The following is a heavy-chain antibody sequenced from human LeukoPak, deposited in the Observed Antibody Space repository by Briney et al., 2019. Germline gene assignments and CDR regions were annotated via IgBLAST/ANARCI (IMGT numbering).Heavy chain of an antibody. D-gene: IGHD2-2*01. Sequence: GESLKISCKGSGYSFTSYWIGWVRQMPGKGLEWMGIIYPGDSDTRYNPSFQGQVTISADKSISTAYLQWSSLKASDTAMYYCARHGSAYCSSTSCYYYYYMDVWGKGTTVTVSS. CDR3: ARHGSAYCSSTSCYYYYYMDV. V-gene: IGHV5-51*01. J-gene: IGHJ6*03. CDR1: GYSFTSYW. CDR2: IYPGDSDT.